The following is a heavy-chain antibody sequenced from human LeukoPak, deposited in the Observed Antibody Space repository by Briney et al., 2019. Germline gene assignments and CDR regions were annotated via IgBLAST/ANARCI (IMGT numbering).Heavy chain of an antibody. CDR1: GFTFSSYA. J-gene: IGHJ4*02. D-gene: IGHD1-1*01. Sequence: GGSLRLSCAAPGFTFSSYAMSWVRQAPGRGLEGVSAISGSGGSTYYADSVKGRFTISRDNSKNTLYLQMNSLRAEDTAVYYCAKDWAGNLDYWGQGTLVTVSS. CDR3: AKDWAGNLDY. V-gene: IGHV3-23*01. CDR2: ISGSGGST.